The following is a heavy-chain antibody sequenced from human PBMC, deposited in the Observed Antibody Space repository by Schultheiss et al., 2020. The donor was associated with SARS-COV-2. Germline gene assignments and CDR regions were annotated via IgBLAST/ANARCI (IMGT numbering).Heavy chain of an antibody. Sequence: ASVKVSCKVSGYTLTELSMHWVRQAPGRGLEWMGGFDPEADYTIYAQKFQGRVTITADESTSTAYMELSSLRSEDTAVYYCAREGMAAVAGTYYYGMDVWGQGTTVTVSS. CDR3: AREGMAAVAGTYYYGMDV. J-gene: IGHJ6*02. CDR2: FDPEADYT. D-gene: IGHD6-19*01. CDR1: GYTLTELS. V-gene: IGHV1-24*01.